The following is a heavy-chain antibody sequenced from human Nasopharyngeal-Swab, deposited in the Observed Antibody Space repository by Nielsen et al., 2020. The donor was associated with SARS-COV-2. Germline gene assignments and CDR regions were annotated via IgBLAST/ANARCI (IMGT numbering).Heavy chain of an antibody. CDR3: ARDCSGGSCYSVVDDAFDI. D-gene: IGHD2-15*01. Sequence: WTRQPPGKGLEWVSSISSSSSYIYYADSVKGRFTISRDNAKNSLYLQMNSLRAEDTAVYYCARDCSGGSCYSVVDDAFDIWGQGTMVTVSS. J-gene: IGHJ3*02. CDR2: ISSSSSYI. V-gene: IGHV3-21*01.